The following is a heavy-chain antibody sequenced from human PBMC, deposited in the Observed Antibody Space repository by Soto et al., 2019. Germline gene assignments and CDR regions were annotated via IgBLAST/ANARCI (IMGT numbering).Heavy chain of an antibody. J-gene: IGHJ4*02. D-gene: IGHD6-19*01. CDR2: INVGNAKT. V-gene: IGHV1-3*01. Sequence: VASVKVSCKTSGYTFTTYAMHWVRQAPGQGLEWMGWINVGNAKTKYSQKFQGRVTITRATSATTAYMELSSLRFEDTAVYYCARAGYSSGWDSYFDYWGQGTLVTVSS. CDR1: GYTFTTYA. CDR3: ARAGYSSGWDSYFDY.